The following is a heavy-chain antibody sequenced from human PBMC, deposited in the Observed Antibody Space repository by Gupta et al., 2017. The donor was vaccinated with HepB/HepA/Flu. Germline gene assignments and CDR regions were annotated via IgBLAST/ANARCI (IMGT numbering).Heavy chain of an antibody. V-gene: IGHV3-23*01. CDR1: GFIFSNYA. CDR2: INASGGVT. CDR3: AKDRARSGRHGFDH. Sequence: EVQLLESGGGLVQPGGSLRLPCAASGFIFSNYAMSWVRQAPGKGLEGVSRINASGGVTYYADAGKGRFTISRDNAKSTVYQQMKRMRTEETAVYYCAKDRARSGRHGFDHGGQGTMVTVYS. D-gene: IGHD1-26*01. J-gene: IGHJ4*02.